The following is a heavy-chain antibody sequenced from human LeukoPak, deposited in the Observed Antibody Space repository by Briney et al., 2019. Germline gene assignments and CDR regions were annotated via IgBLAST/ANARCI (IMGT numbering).Heavy chain of an antibody. J-gene: IGHJ4*02. Sequence: PSETLPLTCTVSGGSISSSSYYWGWIRQPPGKGLEWIGSIYYSGSTYYNPSLKSRVTISVDTSKNQFSLKLSSVTAADTAVYYCARHRLTAPIRALDYWGQGTLVTVSS. D-gene: IGHD2-21*02. CDR1: GGSISSSSYY. CDR3: ARHRLTAPIRALDY. CDR2: IYYSGST. V-gene: IGHV4-39*01.